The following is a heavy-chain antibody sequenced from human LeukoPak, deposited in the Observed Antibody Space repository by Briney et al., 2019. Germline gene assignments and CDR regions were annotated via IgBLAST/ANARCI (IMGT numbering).Heavy chain of an antibody. CDR3: ARVSAAAGNGMDV. CDR1: GFTFSSYG. CDR2: IWYDGSNK. J-gene: IGHJ6*04. V-gene: IGHV3-33*01. D-gene: IGHD2-2*01. Sequence: GGSLRLSCAASGFTFSSYGMHWVRQAPGKGLEWVAVIWYDGSNKYYADSVKGRFTISRDNSKNTLYLQMNSLRAEDTAVYYCARVSAAAGNGMDVWGEGTTVTVSS.